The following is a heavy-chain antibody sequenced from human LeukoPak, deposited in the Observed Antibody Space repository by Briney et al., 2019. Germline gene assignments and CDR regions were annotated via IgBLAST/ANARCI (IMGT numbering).Heavy chain of an antibody. J-gene: IGHJ6*02. D-gene: IGHD2-15*01. Sequence: GGSLRLSCAASGFTFSSYATSWVRQAPGKGLEWVSAISGSGGSTYYADSVKGRFTISRDNSKNTLYLQMNSLRAEDTAVYYCAKLRGGYYYYYCMDVWGQGTTVTVSS. CDR2: ISGSGGST. CDR3: AKLRGGYYYYYCMDV. V-gene: IGHV3-23*01. CDR1: GFTFSSYA.